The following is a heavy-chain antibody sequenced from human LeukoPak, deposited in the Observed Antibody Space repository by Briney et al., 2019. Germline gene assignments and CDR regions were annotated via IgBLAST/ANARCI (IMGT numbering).Heavy chain of an antibody. J-gene: IGHJ4*02. Sequence: GESLRLSCAVSGFTFSIYCMSWVRQAPGKGLKWVANINQDGSAKYYVDSVKGRLTISRDNAKNSLFLQMNSLRAEDTAVYYCARAGTTGSVDFWGQGTLVTVSS. CDR2: INQDGSAK. D-gene: IGHD4-17*01. CDR3: ARAGTTGSVDF. CDR1: GFTFSIYC. V-gene: IGHV3-7*01.